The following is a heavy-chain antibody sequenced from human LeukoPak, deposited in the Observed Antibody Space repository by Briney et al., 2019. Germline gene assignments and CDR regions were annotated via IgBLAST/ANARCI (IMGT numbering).Heavy chain of an antibody. CDR2: IYYSGST. D-gene: IGHD3-10*01. CDR3: ARYPVRGVTSTNWFDP. CDR1: GGSISSSSYY. J-gene: IGHJ5*02. V-gene: IGHV4-39*07. Sequence: SETLSLTCTVSGGSISSSSYYWGWIRQPPGKGLEWIGSIYYSGSTYYNPSLKSRVTISVDTSKNQFSLKLSSVTAADTAVYYCARYPVRGVTSTNWFDPWGQGTLVTVSS.